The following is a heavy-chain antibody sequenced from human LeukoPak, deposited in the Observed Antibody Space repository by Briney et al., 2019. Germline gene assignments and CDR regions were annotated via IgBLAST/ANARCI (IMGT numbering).Heavy chain of an antibody. J-gene: IGHJ4*02. CDR1: GFTFSSNY. V-gene: IGHV3-66*02. CDR2: IYSGGST. Sequence: GGSLRLSCAASGFTFSSNYMSWVRQAPGKGLEWVSVIYSGGSTYYADSVKGRFTISRDNSKNTLYLQMNSLRAEDTAVYYCARFSGSYYTPFDYWGQGTLVTVSS. CDR3: ARFSGSYYTPFDY. D-gene: IGHD1-26*01.